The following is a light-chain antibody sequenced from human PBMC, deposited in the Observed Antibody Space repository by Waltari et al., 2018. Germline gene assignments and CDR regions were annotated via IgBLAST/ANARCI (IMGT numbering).Light chain of an antibody. Sequence: EIVMTQSPVTLSVSPGERAALSCRPSQSVRTNLAWYQQRPGQTPRLLIYGTSTRATEIPARFSGSGSGTEFTLTISSLQSEDVAVYYCQQHYSAPNTFGQGTKVEIK. CDR2: GTS. CDR3: QQHYSAPNT. CDR1: QSVRTN. V-gene: IGKV3-15*01. J-gene: IGKJ2*01.